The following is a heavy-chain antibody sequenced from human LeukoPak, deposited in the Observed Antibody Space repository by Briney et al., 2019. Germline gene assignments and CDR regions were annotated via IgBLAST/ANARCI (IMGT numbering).Heavy chain of an antibody. Sequence: ASVKVSCKASGYTFTSYGISWVRQAPGRGLEWMGWISAYNGNTNYAQKLQGRVTMTTDTSTSTAYMELRSLRSDDTAVYYCARVMETVQLWPTGGFDYWGQGTLVTVSS. D-gene: IGHD5-18*01. V-gene: IGHV1-18*01. CDR1: GYTFTSYG. CDR2: ISAYNGNT. J-gene: IGHJ4*02. CDR3: ARVMETVQLWPTGGFDY.